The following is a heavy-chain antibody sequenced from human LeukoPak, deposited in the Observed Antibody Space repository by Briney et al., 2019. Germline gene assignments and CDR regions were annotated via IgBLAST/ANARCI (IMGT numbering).Heavy chain of an antibody. CDR3: ARARSSSWYRDFDY. J-gene: IGHJ4*02. Sequence: SETLSLTCTVSGGSISSSYWSWIRQPPGKGLEWIGYIYNSGSTNYNPSLKSRVTISVDTSKNQFSLKLSSVTAADTAVYYCARARSSSWYRDFDYWGQGTLVTVSS. CDR1: GGSISSSY. V-gene: IGHV4-59*01. D-gene: IGHD6-13*01. CDR2: IYNSGST.